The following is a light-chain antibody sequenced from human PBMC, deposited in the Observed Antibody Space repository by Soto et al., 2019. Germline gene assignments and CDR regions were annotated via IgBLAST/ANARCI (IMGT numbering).Light chain of an antibody. Sequence: QSVLTQPPSVSGAPGQRVTISCTGRSSNIGAGYDVHWYQQRPGTAPKLLIYGNSNRHSGVPDRLSGSKSGTAASLAITGLQAEDETDYSCQSYDSSLSVVVFGGGTKLTVL. CDR2: GNS. V-gene: IGLV1-40*01. CDR1: SSNIGAGYD. CDR3: QSYDSSLSVVV. J-gene: IGLJ2*01.